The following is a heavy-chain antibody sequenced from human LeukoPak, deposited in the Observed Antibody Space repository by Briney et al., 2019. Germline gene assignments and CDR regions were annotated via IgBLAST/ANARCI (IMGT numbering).Heavy chain of an antibody. D-gene: IGHD2-2*01. J-gene: IGHJ6*03. V-gene: IGHV4-59*01. CDR3: ARGTPNPRYCSSTSCYYYYYMDV. CDR1: GGSISTYY. CDR2: IYYSGST. Sequence: SETLSLTCTVSGGSISTYYWSWIRQPPGKGLEWIGYIYYSGSTNYNPSLKSRVTISVDTSKNQFSLKLGSVTAADTAVYYCARGTPNPRYCSSTSCYYYYYMDVWGKGTTVTVSS.